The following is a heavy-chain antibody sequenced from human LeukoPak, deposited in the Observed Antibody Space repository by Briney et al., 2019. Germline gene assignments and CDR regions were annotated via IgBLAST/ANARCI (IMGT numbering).Heavy chain of an antibody. V-gene: IGHV4-4*07. CDR3: ARKDGDY. J-gene: IGHJ4*02. CDR2: IYSSGST. Sequence: SETLSLTCTVSGASISAFHWTWFRQPAGKGLEWIGLIYSSGSTLFNPSLKSRVAMSVDLTKNQLSLRLTSVTAADTAMYYCARKDGDYWGRGTLVTVSS. CDR1: GASISAFH.